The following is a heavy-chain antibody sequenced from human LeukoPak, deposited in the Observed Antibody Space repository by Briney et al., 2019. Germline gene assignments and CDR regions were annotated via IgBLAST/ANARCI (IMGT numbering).Heavy chain of an antibody. J-gene: IGHJ3*02. CDR1: GYRFTSYD. CDR2: MNPNSGNT. D-gene: IGHD3-22*01. CDR3: ARGRYDSTTGAFDI. Sequence: ASVKVSCKASGYRFTSYDINWVRQATGQGLEWMGWMNPNSGNTGYAQKFQGRVTMTRNTSISTAYMELSSLRSEDTAVYYCARGRYDSTTGAFDIWGQGTMVTVSS. V-gene: IGHV1-8*01.